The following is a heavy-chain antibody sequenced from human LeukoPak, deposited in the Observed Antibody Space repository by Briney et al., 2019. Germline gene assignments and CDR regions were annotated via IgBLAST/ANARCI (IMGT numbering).Heavy chain of an antibody. CDR3: ARGGIITSYAFEI. D-gene: IGHD1-26*01. Sequence: GGSLRLSCPASGFSFSTYAISWVRQAPGKGLEWVSCISTTSSYIFYADSVRGRFTISRDNAKNSPYLQMDSLRAEDTAVYYCARGGIITSYAFEIWGQGTMVTVSS. CDR2: ISTTSSYI. CDR1: GFSFSTYA. J-gene: IGHJ3*02. V-gene: IGHV3-21*03.